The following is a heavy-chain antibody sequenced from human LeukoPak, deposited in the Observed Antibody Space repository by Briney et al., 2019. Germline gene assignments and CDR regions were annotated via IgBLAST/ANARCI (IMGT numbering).Heavy chain of an antibody. D-gene: IGHD3-22*01. Sequence: SETLSLTCTVSGGSISSSSYYWGWIRQPPGKELEWSGCIYCSGSTYYNPSLKTRVTISLDTSKTQSSLKLSSVTAADPAVYYCARHFPLPTASGYLSCPDYWGQGTLVTVSS. CDR2: IYCSGST. V-gene: IGHV4-39*01. J-gene: IGHJ4*02. CDR3: ARHFPLPTASGYLSCPDY. CDR1: GGSISSSSYY.